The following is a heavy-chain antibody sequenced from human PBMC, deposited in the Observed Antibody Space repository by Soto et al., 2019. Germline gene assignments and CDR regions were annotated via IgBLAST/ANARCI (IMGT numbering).Heavy chain of an antibody. J-gene: IGHJ4*02. Sequence: EVQLVASGGGLVQPGGSVKLSCAASGFNFSVSSMHWVRQASGKGLEWVGRIRSKAKDYATAYAESVKGRFAISRDDLKNTMYLQMSSLRTEDTAMYYCAIEGAGFGQWGQGTLVTVSS. V-gene: IGHV3-73*01. CDR2: IRSKAKDYAT. D-gene: IGHD1-26*01. CDR3: AIEGAGFGQ. CDR1: GFNFSVSS.